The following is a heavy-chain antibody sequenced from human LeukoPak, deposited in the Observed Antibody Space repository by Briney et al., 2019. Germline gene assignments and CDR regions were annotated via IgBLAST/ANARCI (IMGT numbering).Heavy chain of an antibody. CDR1: GYGFTSYW. CDR3: ARQSTAIDYYYGMDV. D-gene: IGHD5-18*01. CDR2: IYPGDSDT. Sequence: GESLKISCKGSGYGFTSYWIGWVRQMPGKGLEWMGIIYPGDSDTRYSPSFQGQVTISADKSTSTAYLQWSSLKASDTAMYYCARQSTAIDYYYGMDVWGQGTTVTVSS. V-gene: IGHV5-51*01. J-gene: IGHJ6*02.